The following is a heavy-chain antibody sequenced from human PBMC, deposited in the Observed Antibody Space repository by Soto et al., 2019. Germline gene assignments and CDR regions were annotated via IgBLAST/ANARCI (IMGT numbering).Heavy chain of an antibody. J-gene: IGHJ4*02. CDR2: IIPIFGTA. V-gene: IGHV1-69*13. CDR1: GCTFSSYA. CDR3: ATRSGYYDSSGYYYLDY. D-gene: IGHD3-22*01. Sequence: GASVKVSCKASGCTFSSYAISWVRQAPGQGLEWMGGIIPIFGTANYAQKFQGRVTITADESTSTAYMELSSLRSEDTAVYYCATRSGYYDSSGYYYLDYWGQGTLVTVSS.